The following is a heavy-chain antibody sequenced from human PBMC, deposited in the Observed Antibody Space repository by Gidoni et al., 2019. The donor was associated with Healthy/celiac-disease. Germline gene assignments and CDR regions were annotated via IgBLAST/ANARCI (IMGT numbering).Heavy chain of an antibody. CDR3: AGLKDIVVVPAAVNFDY. D-gene: IGHD2-2*01. Sequence: QVQLQESGPGLVKPSQTLSLTCTVSGGSISSGGYYWSWIRHHPGKGLEWIGYIYYSGSTYYNPSLKSRVTISVDTSKNQFSLKLSSVTAADTAVYYCAGLKDIVVVPAAVNFDYWGQGTLVTVSS. V-gene: IGHV4-31*03. CDR1: GGSISSGGYY. CDR2: IYYSGST. J-gene: IGHJ4*02.